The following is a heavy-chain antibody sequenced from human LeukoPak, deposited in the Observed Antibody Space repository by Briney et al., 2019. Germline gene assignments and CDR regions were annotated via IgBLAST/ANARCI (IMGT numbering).Heavy chain of an antibody. J-gene: IGHJ4*02. Sequence: PGGSLRLSCAASGSTFSNHNMHWVRQAPGKGLEWVTFIKTDGISKYYADSVKGRFTISRDNSKNTLYLQMNSLRVEDTAVYFCTNIPEIVATVAVSFWGRGTLVTVSS. CDR2: IKTDGISK. CDR3: TNIPEIVATVAVSF. V-gene: IGHV3-30*02. D-gene: IGHD2-21*01. CDR1: GSTFSNHN.